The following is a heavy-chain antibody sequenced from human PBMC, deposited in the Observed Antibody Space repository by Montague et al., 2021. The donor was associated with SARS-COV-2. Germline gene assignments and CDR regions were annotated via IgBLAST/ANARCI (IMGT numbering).Heavy chain of an antibody. J-gene: IGHJ6*02. D-gene: IGHD3-10*01. V-gene: IGHV4-34*01. Sequence: SETLSLTCAVSSGSFRGYYWSWIRQPPGKGLEWIGEINHSGSTTYNPSLESRVPISVDTSNKQFSLKVTSVTAADTAVYYCARLGAITLVRGITKPDFSNYVMDLWGQGTSVTVSS. CDR2: INHSGST. CDR3: ARLGAITLVRGITKPDFSNYVMDL. CDR1: SGSFRGYY.